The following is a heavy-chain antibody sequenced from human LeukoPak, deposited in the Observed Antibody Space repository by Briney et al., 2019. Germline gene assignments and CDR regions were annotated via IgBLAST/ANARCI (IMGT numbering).Heavy chain of an antibody. Sequence: GGSLRLSCAASRFTFSNYAMSWVRQAPGKGLDWVSSVSDSGAGTHYADSVKGRFTISRDNSKNTLYLQMNSLRAEDTAVYYCANQYYDILTGYFHYMDVWGKGTTVTVSS. CDR1: RFTFSNYA. CDR3: ANQYYDILTGYFHYMDV. V-gene: IGHV3-23*01. J-gene: IGHJ6*03. D-gene: IGHD3-9*01. CDR2: VSDSGAGT.